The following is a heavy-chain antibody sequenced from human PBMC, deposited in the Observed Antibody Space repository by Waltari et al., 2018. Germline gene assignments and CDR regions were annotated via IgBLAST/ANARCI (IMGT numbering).Heavy chain of an antibody. CDR3: AREDQLLSGWFDP. V-gene: IGHV4-31*03. Sequence: QVQLQESGPGLVTPSEPLSLTCTVSGGSISSGGYSWSLIRQHPGKGLEWIGYIYYSGSTYYNPSLKSRVTISVDTSKNQFSLKLSSVTAADTAVYYCAREDQLLSGWFDPWGQGTLVTVSS. CDR2: IYYSGST. D-gene: IGHD2-2*01. J-gene: IGHJ5*02. CDR1: GGSISSGGYS.